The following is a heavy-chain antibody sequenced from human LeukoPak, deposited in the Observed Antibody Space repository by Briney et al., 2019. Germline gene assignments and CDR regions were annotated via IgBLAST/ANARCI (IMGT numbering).Heavy chain of an antibody. CDR2: IYYSGST. J-gene: IGHJ3*02. D-gene: IGHD2-2*01. CDR1: GGSISSGGYS. Sequence: PSETLSLTCTVSGGSISSGGYSWSWIRQHPGKGLEWIGYIYYSGSTYYNPSLKSRVTISVDTSKNQFSLKLSSVTAADTAVYYCARPQYQRQRYDAFDIWGQGTMVTVSS. CDR3: ARPQYQRQRYDAFDI. V-gene: IGHV4-31*03.